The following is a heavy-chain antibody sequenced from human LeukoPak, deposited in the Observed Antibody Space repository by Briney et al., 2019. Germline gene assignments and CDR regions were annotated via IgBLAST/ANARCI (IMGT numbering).Heavy chain of an antibody. Sequence: AAETLSLTCTVSGGSISSYYWSWIRQPPGKGLEWIGYIYYSGSTNYNPSLKSRVTISVDTSKNQFSLKLSSVTAADTAVYYCASAVLPGSFDYWGQGPLVTVSS. D-gene: IGHD3-10*01. CDR2: IYYSGST. CDR1: GGSISSYY. V-gene: IGHV4-59*08. J-gene: IGHJ4*02. CDR3: ASAVLPGSFDY.